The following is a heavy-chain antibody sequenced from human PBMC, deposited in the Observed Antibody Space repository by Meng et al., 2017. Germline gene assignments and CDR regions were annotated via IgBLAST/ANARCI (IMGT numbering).Heavy chain of an antibody. D-gene: IGHD5-18*01. Sequence: QVQRQQWGAGRLKPSETLSLTCAVYGGSFSGYYWSWIRQPPGKGLEWIGEINHSGSTNYNPSLKSRVTISVDTSKNQFSLKLSSVTAADTAVYYCAERGYSYVNWFDPWGQGTLVTVSS. V-gene: IGHV4-34*01. CDR3: AERGYSYVNWFDP. CDR1: GGSFSGYY. J-gene: IGHJ5*02. CDR2: INHSGST.